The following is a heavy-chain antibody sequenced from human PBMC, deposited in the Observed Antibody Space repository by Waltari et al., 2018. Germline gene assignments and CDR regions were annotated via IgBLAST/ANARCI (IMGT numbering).Heavy chain of an antibody. CDR2: IIPIVGTA. CDR3: ARSRIQLDNWFDP. Sequence: QVQLVQSGAEVKKPGSSVKVSCKASGGTFSSYAISWVRQAPGQGLEWMGRIIPIVGTANYEQKFQGRVTITADKSTSTAYMELSSLRSEDTAVYYCARSRIQLDNWFDPWGQGTLVTVSS. CDR1: GGTFSSYA. J-gene: IGHJ5*02. V-gene: IGHV1-69*08. D-gene: IGHD5-18*01.